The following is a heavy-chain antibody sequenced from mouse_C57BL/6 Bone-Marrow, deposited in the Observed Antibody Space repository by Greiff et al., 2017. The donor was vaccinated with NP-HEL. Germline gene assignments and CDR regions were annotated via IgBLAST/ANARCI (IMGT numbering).Heavy chain of an antibody. J-gene: IGHJ1*03. V-gene: IGHV3-4*01. D-gene: IGHD4-1*01. Sequence: DVKLQESGPALVKPSQTVSLTCTVSGYSITNGNHWWNWIRQVSGSKLEWIGYISSSGSTDSNPSLKSRISITSDTSKNQLFLRLNSVTTEDISTYYCARCWDLWYFGVWGTGPTVTVSS. CDR2: ISSSGST. CDR1: GYSITNGNHW. CDR3: ARCWDLWYFGV.